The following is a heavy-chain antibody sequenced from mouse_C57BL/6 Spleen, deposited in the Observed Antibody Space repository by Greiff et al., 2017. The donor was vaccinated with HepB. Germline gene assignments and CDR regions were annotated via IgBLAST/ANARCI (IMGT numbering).Heavy chain of an antibody. Sequence: EVKVVESGGGLVQPKGSLKLSCAASGFSFNTYAMNWVRQAPGKGLEWVARIRSKSNNYATYYADSVKDRFTISRDDSESMLYLQMNNLKTEDTAMYYCVRWGYGSFFDYWGQGTTLTVSS. J-gene: IGHJ2*01. CDR3: VRWGYGSFFDY. V-gene: IGHV10-1*01. D-gene: IGHD1-1*01. CDR2: IRSKSNNYAT. CDR1: GFSFNTYA.